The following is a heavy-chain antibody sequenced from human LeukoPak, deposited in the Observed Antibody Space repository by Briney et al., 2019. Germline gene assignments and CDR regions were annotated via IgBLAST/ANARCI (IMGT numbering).Heavy chain of an antibody. CDR3: ARDSGSASSGLFDT. V-gene: IGHV3-7*01. J-gene: IGHJ4*02. D-gene: IGHD2-15*01. CDR2: IKQDGSDK. CDR1: GFNFYNFW. Sequence: GGSLRLSCEASGFNFYNFWMTWVRQSPGKGLQWVANIKQDGSDKYYVDAVKGQFTISRDNFRNLLYLEMKSLRVEDTAIYYCARDSGSASSGLFDTWGQGALVTVSS.